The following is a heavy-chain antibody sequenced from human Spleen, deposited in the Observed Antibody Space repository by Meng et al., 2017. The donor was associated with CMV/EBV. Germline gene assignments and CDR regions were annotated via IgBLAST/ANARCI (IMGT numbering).Heavy chain of an antibody. CDR1: GYTFTGYC. D-gene: IGHD7-27*01. CDR2: INPNSGGT. CDR3: ARGALWGRYYFDY. V-gene: IGHV1-2*02. Sequence: ASVKVSCKASGYTFTGYCMHWVRQAPGQGLEWMGWINPNSGGTNYAQKFQGRVTMTRDTSISTAYMELSRLRSDDTAVYYCARGALWGRYYFDYWGQGTLVTVSS. J-gene: IGHJ4*02.